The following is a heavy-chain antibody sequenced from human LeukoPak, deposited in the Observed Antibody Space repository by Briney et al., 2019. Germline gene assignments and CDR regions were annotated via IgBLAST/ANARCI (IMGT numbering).Heavy chain of an antibody. Sequence: PSETLSLTCTVSGYSISTGYYWDWIRQPPGKGLEWIGYIYYSGSTNYNPSLKSRVTISVDTSKNQFSLKLSSVTAADTAVYYCARDSHYYGSGSYYGYYFDYWGQGTLVTVSS. D-gene: IGHD3-10*01. CDR1: GYSISTGYY. J-gene: IGHJ4*02. CDR2: IYYSGST. CDR3: ARDSHYYGSGSYYGYYFDY. V-gene: IGHV4-38-2*02.